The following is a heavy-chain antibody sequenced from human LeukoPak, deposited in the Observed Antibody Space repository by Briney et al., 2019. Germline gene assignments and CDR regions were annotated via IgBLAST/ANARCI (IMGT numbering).Heavy chain of an antibody. Sequence: QSGGSLRLSCAASGFTFSSYGMHWVRQAPGKGLEWVAVIWYDGSNKYYADSVKGRFTISRDNSKNTLYLQMNSLRAEDTAVYYCARDGAYYDFWSGYYPEYYFDYWGQGTLVTVSS. CDR2: IWYDGSNK. CDR1: GFTFSSYG. V-gene: IGHV3-33*01. D-gene: IGHD3-3*01. CDR3: ARDGAYYDFWSGYYPEYYFDY. J-gene: IGHJ4*02.